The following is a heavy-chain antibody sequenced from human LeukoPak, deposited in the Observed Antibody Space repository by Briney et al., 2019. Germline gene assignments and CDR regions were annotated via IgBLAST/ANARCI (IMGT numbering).Heavy chain of an antibody. D-gene: IGHD6-19*01. CDR2: IIPIYGTA. J-gene: IGHJ4*02. Sequence: GASVNVSFRASVGTFISYAISWVGPARGRALEWMGGIIPIYGTANYAQKFQGRVTITTNESTSTAYMELSSLRSEDTAVYYCASYSSGWHGVYWGQGTLVTVSS. V-gene: IGHV1-69*05. CDR3: ASYSSGWHGVY. CDR1: VGTFISYA.